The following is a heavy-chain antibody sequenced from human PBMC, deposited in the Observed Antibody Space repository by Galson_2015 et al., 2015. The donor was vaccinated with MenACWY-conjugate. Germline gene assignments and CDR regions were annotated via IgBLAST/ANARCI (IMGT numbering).Heavy chain of an antibody. Sequence: SLRLSCAASGFTFSSYAMSWVRQAPGKGLEWVSAISGSGGSTYYADSVKGRFTISRDNSKNTLYLQMNSLRAEDTAVYYCARDYGSGGDWFDPWGQGTLVTVSS. CDR3: ARDYGSGGDWFDP. CDR2: ISGSGGST. D-gene: IGHD3-10*01. V-gene: IGHV3-23*01. CDR1: GFTFSSYA. J-gene: IGHJ5*02.